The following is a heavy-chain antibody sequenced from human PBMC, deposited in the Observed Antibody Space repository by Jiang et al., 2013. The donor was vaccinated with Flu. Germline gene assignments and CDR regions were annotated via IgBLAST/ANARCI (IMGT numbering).Heavy chain of an antibody. J-gene: IGHJ4*02. D-gene: IGHD3-9*01. V-gene: IGHV4-34*01. CDR3: ARVPNYNFLTGYFYFDS. Sequence: VLLKPSETLSLTCAVYGGSFTGYYWSWIRQPPMKGLEWIGEINHSGITNYNPSLKSRVTILVDTSKNQVSLKMTSVTAADTAVYYCARVPNYNFLTGYFYFDSWGQGTLVTVSS. CDR1: GGSFTGYY. CDR2: INHSGIT.